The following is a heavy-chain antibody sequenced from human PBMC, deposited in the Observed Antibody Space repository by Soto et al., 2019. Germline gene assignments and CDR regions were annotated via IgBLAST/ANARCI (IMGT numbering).Heavy chain of an antibody. D-gene: IGHD6-13*01. J-gene: IGHJ4*02. CDR2: ISWNSGSI. V-gene: IGHV3-9*01. CDR3: AKEIGPGSSSVWEAFDY. CDR1: GFTFDDYA. Sequence: EVQLVESGGGLVQPGRSLRLSCAASGFTFDDYAMHWVRQAPGKGLEWVSGISWNSGSIGYADSVKGRFTISRDNAKNSLYLQMNSLRAEDTALYYWAKEIGPGSSSVWEAFDYWGQGTLVTVSS.